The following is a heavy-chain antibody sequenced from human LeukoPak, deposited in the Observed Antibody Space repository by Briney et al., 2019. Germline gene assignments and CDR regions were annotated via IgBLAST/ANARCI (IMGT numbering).Heavy chain of an antibody. D-gene: IGHD1-26*01. Sequence: QPGGSLRLSCADPGFTVSSNYTTGVRQAPGKGLEWVSVIFRGGDTYYADSVKGRFTISGDNAENSLYLKINSLRAEDTTAYYCARDSRSCRGSDCRGDDIDIRGRGKIAPVSS. V-gene: IGHV3-66*01. J-gene: IGHJ3*02. CDR2: IFRGGDT. CDR3: ARDSRSCRGSDCRGDDIDI. CDR1: GFTVSSNY.